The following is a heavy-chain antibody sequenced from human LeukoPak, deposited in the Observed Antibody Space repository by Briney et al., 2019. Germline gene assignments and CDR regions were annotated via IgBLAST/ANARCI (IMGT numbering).Heavy chain of an antibody. CDR1: GGSISSYY. J-gene: IGHJ6*02. CDR3: ARSTGFDWFLHGMDV. Sequence: SETLSLTCTVSGGSISSYYWSWIRQPPGKGLEWIGYIYTSGSTNYNPSLKSRVTISVDTSKNQFSLKLSSVTAADTAVYYCARSTGFDWFLHGMDVWGQGTTVTVSS. CDR2: IYTSGST. V-gene: IGHV4-4*09. D-gene: IGHD3-9*01.